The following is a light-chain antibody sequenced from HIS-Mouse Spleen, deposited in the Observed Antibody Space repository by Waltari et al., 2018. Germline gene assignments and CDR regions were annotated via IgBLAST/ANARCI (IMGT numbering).Light chain of an antibody. Sequence: SYELTQPPSVSVSPGQTARITCSGDALPKKYASWYHQKSGTAPVLVIYEDSKRPSGIPERFSGSSSGTMATLTISGAQVEDEADYYCYSTDSSGNHRVFGGGTKLTVL. CDR3: YSTDSSGNHRV. J-gene: IGLJ2*01. CDR2: EDS. CDR1: ALPKKY. V-gene: IGLV3-10*01.